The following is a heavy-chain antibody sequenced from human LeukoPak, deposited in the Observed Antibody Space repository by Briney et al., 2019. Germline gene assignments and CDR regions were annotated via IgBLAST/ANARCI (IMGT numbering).Heavy chain of an antibody. CDR3: ARLGWELLFYYYYYYYMDV. D-gene: IGHD1-26*01. CDR1: GFTFSSYW. CDR2: IKQDGSEK. J-gene: IGHJ6*03. Sequence: PGGSLRLSCAASGFTFSSYWMSWVRQAPGKGLKWVANIKQDGSEKYYVDSVKGRFTISRDNAKNSLYLQMNSLRAEDTAVYYCARLGWELLFYYYYYYYMDVWGKGTTVTVSS. V-gene: IGHV3-7*01.